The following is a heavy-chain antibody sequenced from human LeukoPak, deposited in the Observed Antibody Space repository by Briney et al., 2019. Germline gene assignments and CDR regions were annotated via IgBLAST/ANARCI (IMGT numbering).Heavy chain of an antibody. CDR2: ISWDGSST. CDR1: GFTFGDYA. D-gene: IGHD1-26*01. CDR3: AKGHSGSNSNYFDY. J-gene: IGHJ4*02. V-gene: IGHV3-43D*03. Sequence: GGSLRLSCAASGFTFGDYAMHWVRQAPGKGLEWVSLISWDGSSTFYADSVKGRFTISRDNSKNSLYLQMNSLRTEDTAFYYCAKGHSGSNSNYFDYWGQGTQVTVSS.